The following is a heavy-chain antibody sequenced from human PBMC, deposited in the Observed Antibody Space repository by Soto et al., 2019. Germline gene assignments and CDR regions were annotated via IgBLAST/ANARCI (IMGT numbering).Heavy chain of an antibody. CDR1: GYTFTNFG. CDR3: ARVENQLPST. V-gene: IGHV1-18*01. CDR2: INPHKGKT. Sequence: GASVKVSCKASGYTFTNFGISWVRQAPGQGLEWMGWINPHKGKTNYPEKLQGRVTMTTDTSTSTAYMELRSLRSDDTAVYYCARVENQLPSTWGQGTLVTVS. J-gene: IGHJ5*02. D-gene: IGHD1-1*01.